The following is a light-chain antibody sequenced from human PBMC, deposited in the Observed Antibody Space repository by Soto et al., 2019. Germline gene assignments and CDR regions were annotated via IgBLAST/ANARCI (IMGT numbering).Light chain of an antibody. CDR2: DAS. Sequence: EIVLTQSPATLSLSPGERATLSCRASQSVRSLLAWYQQKPGQAPRLLIYDASNRATGVPGRFSGRGSGTDFALTISSLEPEDFGVYYCQQLSSWPPALSFGGGTKVDIK. CDR1: QSVRSL. CDR3: QQLSSWPPALS. V-gene: IGKV3-11*01. J-gene: IGKJ4*01.